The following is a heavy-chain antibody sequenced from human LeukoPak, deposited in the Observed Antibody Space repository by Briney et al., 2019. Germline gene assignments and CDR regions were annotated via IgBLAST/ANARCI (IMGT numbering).Heavy chain of an antibody. CDR2: IKQDGSEK. D-gene: IGHD3-22*01. J-gene: IGHJ4*02. Sequence: GGSLRLSCAASGFTFSSHWMSWVRQAPGKGLEWVANIKQDGSEKYYVDSVKGRFTISRDNAKNSLYLQMNSLRAEDTAVYYCARVGPITMIVVTPYYFDYWGQGTLVTVSS. V-gene: IGHV3-7*01. CDR1: GFTFSSHW. CDR3: ARVGPITMIVVTPYYFDY.